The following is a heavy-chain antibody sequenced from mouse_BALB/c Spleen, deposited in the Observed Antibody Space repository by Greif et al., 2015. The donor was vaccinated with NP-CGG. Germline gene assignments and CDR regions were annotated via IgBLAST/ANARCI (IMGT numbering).Heavy chain of an antibody. CDR3: ARWDYGYPPCAY. Sequence: EVHLVESGPGLVKPSQSLSLTCTVTGYSITSDYAWNWIRQFPGNKLEWMGYISYSGSTSYNPSLKSRISITRDTSKNQFFLQLNSVTTEDTATYYCARWDYGYPPCAYWGQGTLVTVSA. D-gene: IGHD1-2*01. CDR2: ISYSGST. CDR1: GYSITSDYA. J-gene: IGHJ3*01. V-gene: IGHV3-2*02.